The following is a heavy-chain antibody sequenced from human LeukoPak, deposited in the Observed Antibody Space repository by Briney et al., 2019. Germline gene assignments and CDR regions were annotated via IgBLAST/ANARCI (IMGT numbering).Heavy chain of an antibody. Sequence: GGSLRLSCEASGFTFSSYAMHWVRQAPGKGLEWVADISYDGSNKYYADSVKGRFTISRDNSKNSLYLQMNNLRAEDTAVCSCARSRDGFDYWGQGTLVTVSS. CDR2: ISYDGSNK. CDR3: ARSRDGFDY. D-gene: IGHD5-24*01. J-gene: IGHJ4*02. V-gene: IGHV3-30-3*01. CDR1: GFTFSSYA.